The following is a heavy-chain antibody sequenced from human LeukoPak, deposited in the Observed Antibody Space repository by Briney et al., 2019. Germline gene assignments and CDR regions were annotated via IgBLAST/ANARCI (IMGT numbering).Heavy chain of an antibody. Sequence: PGGSLRLSCAASGFTFSSYEMNWVRQAPGKGLEWVSYISSSGSTIYYADSVKGRFTISRDNAKKSLYLQMNSLRAEDTAGYYCARDLGYGDYEGYWGQGTLVTVSS. J-gene: IGHJ4*02. V-gene: IGHV3-48*03. D-gene: IGHD4-17*01. CDR1: GFTFSSYE. CDR2: ISSSGSTI. CDR3: ARDLGYGDYEGY.